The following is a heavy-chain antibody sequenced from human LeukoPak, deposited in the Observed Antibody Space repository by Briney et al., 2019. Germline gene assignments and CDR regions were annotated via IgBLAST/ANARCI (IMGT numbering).Heavy chain of an antibody. CDR3: ARGPTRQYFDY. V-gene: IGHV4-59*01. Sequence: SETLSLTCTVSGGSINSYYWSWIRQPPGKGLEWIGYIFYSGSTNYNPSLQSRVTISVDTPRNQFSLNLSSVTAADTAVYYCARGPTRQYFDYWGQGTLVTVSS. J-gene: IGHJ4*02. CDR1: GGSINSYY. CDR2: IFYSGST. D-gene: IGHD6-6*01.